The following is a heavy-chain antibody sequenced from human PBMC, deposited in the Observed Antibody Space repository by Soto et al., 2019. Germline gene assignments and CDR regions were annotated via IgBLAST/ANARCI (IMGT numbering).Heavy chain of an antibody. CDR2: ISAYNGNT. Sequence: ASVKVSWKASGYTFTSYGISWVRQAPGQGLEWMGWISAYNGNTNYAQKLQGRVTMTTDTSTSTAYMELRSLRSDDTAVYYCAKTYGSGSYTYYYYGMDVWGQGTTVTVSS. J-gene: IGHJ6*02. D-gene: IGHD3-10*01. V-gene: IGHV1-18*01. CDR3: AKTYGSGSYTYYYYGMDV. CDR1: GYTFTSYG.